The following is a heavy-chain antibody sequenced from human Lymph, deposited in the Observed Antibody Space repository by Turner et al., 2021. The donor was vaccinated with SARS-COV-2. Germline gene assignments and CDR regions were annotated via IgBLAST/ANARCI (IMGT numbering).Heavy chain of an antibody. V-gene: IGHV3-66*01. J-gene: IGHJ3*02. CDR3: ARDFREGAFDI. CDR2: IYSGGST. Sequence: VQLVDSGGGLVQPGGSLRLSWAASGILVSKNYMSWVRQAPGKGLEWVSVIYSGGSTYYADSVKGRFTISRDNSKNTLYLQMNSLRAEDTAVYYCARDFREGAFDIWGQGTMVTISS. CDR1: GILVSKNY. D-gene: IGHD3-10*01.